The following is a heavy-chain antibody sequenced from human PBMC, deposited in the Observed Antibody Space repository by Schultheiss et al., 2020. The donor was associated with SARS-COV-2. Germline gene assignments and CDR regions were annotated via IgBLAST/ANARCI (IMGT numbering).Heavy chain of an antibody. V-gene: IGHV3-23*01. CDR3: AKRVEPFRYFDY. CDR1: GFTVSSNY. Sequence: GGSLRLSCAASGFTVSSNYMSWVRQAPGKGLEWVSVISGSGGSTYYADSVKGRFTISRDNSKNTLYLQMNSLRAEDTAVYYCAKRVEPFRYFDYWGQGTLVTVSS. CDR2: ISGSGGST. J-gene: IGHJ4*02. D-gene: IGHD1-26*01.